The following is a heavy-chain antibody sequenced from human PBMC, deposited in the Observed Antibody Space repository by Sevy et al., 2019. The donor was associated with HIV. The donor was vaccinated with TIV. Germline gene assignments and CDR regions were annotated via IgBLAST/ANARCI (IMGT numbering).Heavy chain of an antibody. V-gene: IGHV3-7*03. Sequence: GGSLRLSCAASGFTFSSYWMSWVRRAPGKGLEWVASHKKDGSEKDYVDSVKGRFSISRDNAKNSLYLQMNSLRAEDTAVYYCATDCSSTSCLWGMDVWGQGTTVTVSS. J-gene: IGHJ6*02. CDR2: HKKDGSEK. CDR3: ATDCSSTSCLWGMDV. CDR1: GFTFSSYW. D-gene: IGHD2-2*01.